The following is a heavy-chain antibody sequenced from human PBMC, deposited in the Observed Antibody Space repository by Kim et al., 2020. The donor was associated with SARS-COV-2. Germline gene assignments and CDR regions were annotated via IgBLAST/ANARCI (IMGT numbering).Heavy chain of an antibody. V-gene: IGHV3-30*02. CDR3: AKGLGGNYYYMDV. J-gene: IGHJ6*03. D-gene: IGHD3-16*01. Sequence: YADSGKGRFTISSDNSKNPLYLQMNSRRAEDTAVYYCAKGLGGNYYYMDVWGKGTTVTVSS.